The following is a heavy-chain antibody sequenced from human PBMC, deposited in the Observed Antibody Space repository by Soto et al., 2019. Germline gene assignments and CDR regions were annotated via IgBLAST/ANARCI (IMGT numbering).Heavy chain of an antibody. CDR3: ARDLWGYCGTDCYPLDV. CDR1: GGSISGYY. J-gene: IGHJ6*02. Sequence: PSETLSLTCTVSGGSISGYYWSWIRQPPGKGLEWIGYMYNTGSTVYNPSLKSRVTISVDTSKNQFSLKLNSVTAAGTAVYFCARDLWGYCGTDCYPLDVWGQGTTVTVSS. V-gene: IGHV4-59*01. CDR2: MYNTGST. D-gene: IGHD2-21*02.